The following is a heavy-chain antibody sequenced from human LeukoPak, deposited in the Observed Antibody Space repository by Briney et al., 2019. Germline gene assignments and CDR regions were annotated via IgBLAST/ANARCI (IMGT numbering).Heavy chain of an antibody. D-gene: IGHD6-13*01. J-gene: IGHJ3*02. Sequence: GESLKISCKGSGYSFTSYWIAWVRQVPGKGLEWMGIIYPGDSDTRYSPSFQGQVTISADKSISTAYLQWSSLKASDTAMYYCAARIAAAGLPDAFDIWGQGTMVTVSS. CDR2: IYPGDSDT. V-gene: IGHV5-51*01. CDR1: GYSFTSYW. CDR3: AARIAAAGLPDAFDI.